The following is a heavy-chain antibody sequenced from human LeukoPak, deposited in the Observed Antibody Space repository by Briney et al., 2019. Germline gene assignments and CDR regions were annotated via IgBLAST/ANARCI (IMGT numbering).Heavy chain of an antibody. Sequence: PSVKVSCKASGYTFTSYGISWGRQAPGQGLEWMGWISAYNGNTNYAQKPQGRVTMTTDTSTSTAYMQLRSLRSDDTAVYYCAREGGPAEGALYYFDYWGEGTLVTVSS. CDR3: AREGGPAEGALYYFDY. D-gene: IGHD3-16*01. CDR2: ISAYNGNT. V-gene: IGHV1-18*01. J-gene: IGHJ4*02. CDR1: GYTFTSYG.